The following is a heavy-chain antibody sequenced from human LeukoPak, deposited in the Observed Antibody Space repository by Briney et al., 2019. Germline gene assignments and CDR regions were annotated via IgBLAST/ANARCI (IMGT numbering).Heavy chain of an antibody. Sequence: GGSLRLSCAASGFTFSSYSMYWVRQAPGKGLEWVSSISSSSSYIYYADSVKGRFTISRDNAKNSLYLQMNSLRAEDTAVYYCARNYDILTGTLDPWGQGTLVTVSS. CDR3: ARNYDILTGTLDP. V-gene: IGHV3-21*01. CDR2: ISSSSSYI. D-gene: IGHD3-9*01. CDR1: GFTFSSYS. J-gene: IGHJ5*02.